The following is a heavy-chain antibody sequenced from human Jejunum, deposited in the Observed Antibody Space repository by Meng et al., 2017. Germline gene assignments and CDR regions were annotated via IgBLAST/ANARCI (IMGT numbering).Heavy chain of an antibody. CDR2: IRQGGST. D-gene: IGHD6-19*01. CDR3: ARVASSALGFAAFDI. J-gene: IGHJ3*02. CDR1: GYSIRSGYH. V-gene: IGHV4-38-2*02. Sequence: SETLSLTCIVSGYSIRSGYHWGWIRQPPGKGLEWIGSIRQGGSTSYSASLKSRVAVSLDTAKNQFSLTLNSLTAADMAAYYCARVASSALGFAAFDIWGQGTMVTVSS.